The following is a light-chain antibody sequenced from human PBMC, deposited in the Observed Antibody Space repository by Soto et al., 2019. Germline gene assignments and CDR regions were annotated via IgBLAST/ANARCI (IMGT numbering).Light chain of an antibody. Sequence: ETVLTQSPATLSLSPGERATLSCRASQNIDIYLSWYQQRPGQAPRLLIYYASNRATGIPARFSGSGSGTDFTLTISSLEAEDFAVYYCQQRKNWPPLTFGQGTRLEIK. CDR1: QNIDIY. CDR3: QQRKNWPPLT. CDR2: YAS. V-gene: IGKV3-11*01. J-gene: IGKJ5*01.